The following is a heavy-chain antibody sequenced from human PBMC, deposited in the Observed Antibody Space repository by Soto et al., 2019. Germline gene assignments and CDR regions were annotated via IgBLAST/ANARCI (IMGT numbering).Heavy chain of an antibody. Sequence: QVQLQQWGAGLLKPSETLSLTCAVYGGSFSDYQWTWIRQPPGKGLEWIGEINNSGSTNYNPSLTSLFIISVDTSKNQFSLKLSSATAADTAVYYCARVPYYDSSGYYYPYWGQGTLVTVSS. CDR2: INNSGST. CDR1: GGSFSDYQ. J-gene: IGHJ4*02. V-gene: IGHV4-34*01. CDR3: ARVPYYDSSGYYYPY. D-gene: IGHD3-22*01.